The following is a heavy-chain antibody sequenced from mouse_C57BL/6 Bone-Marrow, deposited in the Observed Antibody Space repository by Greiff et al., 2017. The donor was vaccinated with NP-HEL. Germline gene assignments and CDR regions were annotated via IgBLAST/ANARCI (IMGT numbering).Heavy chain of an antibody. CDR3: TRGAYDYDEYYFDY. CDR1: GFTFSDAW. J-gene: IGHJ2*01. D-gene: IGHD2-4*01. V-gene: IGHV6-6*01. Sequence: EVQVVESGGGLVQPGGSMKLSCAASGFTFSDAWMDWVRQSPEKGLEWVAEIRNKANNHATYYAESVKGRFTISRDDSKSSVYLQMNSLRAEDTGIYYCTRGAYDYDEYYFDYWGQGTTLTVSS. CDR2: IRNKANNHAT.